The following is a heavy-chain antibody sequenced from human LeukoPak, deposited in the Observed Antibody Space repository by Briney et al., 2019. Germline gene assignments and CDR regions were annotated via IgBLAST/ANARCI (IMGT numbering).Heavy chain of an antibody. J-gene: IGHJ5*02. D-gene: IGHD3-22*01. V-gene: IGHV4-30-4*01. CDR3: ARPYYYDSRIDP. Sequence: PPQTLSLTCTVSGGSISSGDYYWSWIRQPPGKGLEWIAYMYYSGSTYYNPSLKSRVTMSADTSKNQLSLKLSSVTAADTAVYYCARPYYYDSRIDPWGQGILVTVYS. CDR2: MYYSGST. CDR1: GGSISSGDYY.